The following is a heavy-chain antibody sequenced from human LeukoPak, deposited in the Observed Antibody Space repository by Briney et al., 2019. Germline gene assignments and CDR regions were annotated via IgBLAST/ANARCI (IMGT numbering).Heavy chain of an antibody. CDR2: IYYSGNT. J-gene: IGHJ3*02. V-gene: IGHV4-39*01. CDR1: GVSISSSNSY. D-gene: IGHD2-15*01. CDR3: ARVFCGGGSSSPAFDI. Sequence: SEALSLTCTVSGVSISSSNSYWGWIRQPPGKGLEWIGSIYYSGNTYYNASLKSQVSISIDTSKNQFSLRLTSVTAADTAVYYCARVFCGGGSSSPAFDIGGKGTRVTV.